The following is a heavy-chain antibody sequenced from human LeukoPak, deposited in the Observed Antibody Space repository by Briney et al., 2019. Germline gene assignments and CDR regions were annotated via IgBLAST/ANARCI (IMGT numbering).Heavy chain of an antibody. V-gene: IGHV3-23*01. Sequence: GGSLRLSCAASGFTFRSYAMSWVRQAPGKGLEWVSAISGSGGSTYYADSVKGRFTISRDNSRDTLYLQMNSLRTEDTAVYYCAKGYYDYVWGSYYFDYWGQGTLVTVTS. CDR2: ISGSGGST. D-gene: IGHD3-16*01. CDR3: AKGYYDYVWGSYYFDY. J-gene: IGHJ4*02. CDR1: GFTFRSYA.